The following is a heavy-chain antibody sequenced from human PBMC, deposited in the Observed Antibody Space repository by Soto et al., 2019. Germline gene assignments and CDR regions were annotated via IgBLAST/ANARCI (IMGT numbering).Heavy chain of an antibody. CDR2: ISSSSSTI. CDR1: GFTFSSYS. D-gene: IGHD6-13*01. V-gene: IGHV3-48*02. CDR3: ARKVDSSSWYSGSGYYYGMDV. Sequence: GGSLRLSCAASGFTFSSYSMNWVRQAPGKGLEWVSYISSSSSTIYYADSVKGRFTISRDNAKNSLYLQMNSLRDEDTAVYYCARKVDSSSWYSGSGYYYGMDVWGQGTTVTVSS. J-gene: IGHJ6*02.